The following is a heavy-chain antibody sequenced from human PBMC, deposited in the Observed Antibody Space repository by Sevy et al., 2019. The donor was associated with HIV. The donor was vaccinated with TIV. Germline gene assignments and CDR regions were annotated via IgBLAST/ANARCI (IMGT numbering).Heavy chain of an antibody. CDR3: TRWKAAQSIFDY. J-gene: IGHJ4*02. Sequence: GGSLRLSCTASGFTFGDYCMSWVRQAPGKGVEWVAFLKSDVYGGTVDHAASVRGRFVISRDDSKTIAYLQINDLKTEDTGVYYCTRWKAAQSIFDYWGQGALVTVSS. CDR2: LKSDVYGGTV. CDR1: GFTFGDYC. D-gene: IGHD6-13*01. V-gene: IGHV3-49*04.